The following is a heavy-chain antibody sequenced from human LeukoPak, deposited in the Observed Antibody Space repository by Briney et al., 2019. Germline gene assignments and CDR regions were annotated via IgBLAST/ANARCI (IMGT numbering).Heavy chain of an antibody. CDR2: IYYRMST. CDR3: TRDPGGYMDV. CDR1: VGPISRYY. D-gene: IGHD1-26*01. J-gene: IGHJ6*03. Sequence: SETLSLTSTVPVGPISRYYWSSIPQPPRTGVGWRGHIYYRMSTNYTPPPTRRVAIPSDTTKKQSSRKLSSVTAAHTTVYYCTRDPGGYMDVWGKGTTVTVSS. V-gene: IGHV4-59*01.